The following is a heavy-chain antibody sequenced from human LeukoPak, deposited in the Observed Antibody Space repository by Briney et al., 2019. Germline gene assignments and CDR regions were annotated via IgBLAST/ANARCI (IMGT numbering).Heavy chain of an antibody. CDR2: IYYSGST. J-gene: IGHJ5*02. Sequence: SETLSLTCTVSGGSISSGGYYWSWIRQHPGKGLEWIGYIYYSGSTYYNPSLKSRVTISVDTSKNQSALKLSSVTAADTAVYYCARVISNWFDPWGQGTLVTVSS. CDR3: ARVISNWFDP. V-gene: IGHV4-31*03. CDR1: GGSISSGGYY. D-gene: IGHD3-16*02.